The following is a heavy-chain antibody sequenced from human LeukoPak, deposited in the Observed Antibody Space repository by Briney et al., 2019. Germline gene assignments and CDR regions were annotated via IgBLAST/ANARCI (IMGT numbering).Heavy chain of an antibody. D-gene: IGHD1-14*01. V-gene: IGHV3-23*01. Sequence: PGGSLRLSCAASGFTFSSYAMSWVRQAPGKGLEWVSTISNSDYSTYYADSVKGRFTISRDNSKNTLFLQMDSLRPEDTAVYYCAKVGRQKGTYLYHFYYYMDVWGTGATVTVSS. CDR3: AKVGRQKGTYLYHFYYYMDV. J-gene: IGHJ6*03. CDR1: GFTFSSYA. CDR2: ISNSDYST.